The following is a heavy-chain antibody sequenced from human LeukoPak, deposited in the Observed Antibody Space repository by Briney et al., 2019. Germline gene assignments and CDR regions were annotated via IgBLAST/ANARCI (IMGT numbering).Heavy chain of an antibody. CDR3: ARGSPYNWNYAPFDY. Sequence: GGSLRLSCAASGFTFDDYGMSWVRQALGKGLEWVCGINWNGAGTGYADSVKGRFTISRDNAKNSVYLQMNSLRAEDTAVYYCARGSPYNWNYAPFDYWGQGTLVTVSS. D-gene: IGHD1-7*01. V-gene: IGHV3-20*04. J-gene: IGHJ4*02. CDR1: GFTFDDYG. CDR2: INWNGAGT.